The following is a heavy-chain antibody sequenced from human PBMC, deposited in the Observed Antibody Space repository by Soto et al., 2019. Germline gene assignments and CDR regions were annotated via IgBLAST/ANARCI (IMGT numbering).Heavy chain of an antibody. Sequence: GGSLRLSCAASGFTFSSYGMHWVRQAPGKGLEWVAVIWYDGSNKYYADSVKGRFTISRDNSKNTLYLQMNSLRAEDTAVYYCSRDQILLLWFGESNYGMDVWGQGTTVTVSS. CDR2: IWYDGSNK. J-gene: IGHJ6*02. CDR3: SRDQILLLWFGESNYGMDV. CDR1: GFTFSSYG. D-gene: IGHD3-10*01. V-gene: IGHV3-33*01.